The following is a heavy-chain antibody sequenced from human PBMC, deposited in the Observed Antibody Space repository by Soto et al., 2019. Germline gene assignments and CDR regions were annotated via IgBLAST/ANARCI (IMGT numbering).Heavy chain of an antibody. D-gene: IGHD4-17*01. Sequence: QVQLQQWGAGLLKPSETLSLTCAVYGGSFSGYYWSWIRQPPGKGLEWIGEINHSGSTNYNPSLKSRVTISVDTSKSQFSLKLRSVTAADTAVYYCASRPLMTTVTKINYYYYMDVWGKGTTVTVSS. CDR1: GGSFSGYY. J-gene: IGHJ6*03. CDR2: INHSGST. V-gene: IGHV4-34*01. CDR3: ASRPLMTTVTKINYYYYMDV.